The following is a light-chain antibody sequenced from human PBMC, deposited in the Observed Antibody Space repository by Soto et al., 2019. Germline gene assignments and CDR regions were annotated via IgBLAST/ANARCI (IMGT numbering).Light chain of an antibody. J-gene: IGKJ4*01. CDR3: QQYGNSPLT. CDR2: GAS. Sequence: IVLTQSPGTLSLCPVEIASPACRVSQSVSSSYLAWYQQKPGQAPRLLISGASRRATGTPDRFSGSGSGTDFTLTIGRLEPDDFAVYYCQQYGNSPLTFGGGTKVDIK. V-gene: IGKV3-20*01. CDR1: QSVSSSY.